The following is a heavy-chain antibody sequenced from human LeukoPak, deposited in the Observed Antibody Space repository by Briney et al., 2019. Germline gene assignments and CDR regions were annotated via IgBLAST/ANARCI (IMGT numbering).Heavy chain of an antibody. CDR2: ISGSGGST. Sequence: GGSLRLSCAASGFTFSSYAMHWVRQAPGKGLEWVSAISGSGGSTYYADSVKGRFTISRDNSKNTLYLQMNSLRAEDTAVYYCAKDPAYCSGGSCYSYYFDYWGQGTLVTVSS. CDR3: AKDPAYCSGGSCYSYYFDY. J-gene: IGHJ4*02. CDR1: GFTFSSYA. D-gene: IGHD2-15*01. V-gene: IGHV3-23*01.